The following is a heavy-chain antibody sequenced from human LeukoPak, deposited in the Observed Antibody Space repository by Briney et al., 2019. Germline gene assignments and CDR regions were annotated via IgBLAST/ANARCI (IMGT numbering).Heavy chain of an antibody. CDR3: ARGGGYCSGGSCYSRLVY. Sequence: SVKVSCKASGGTFSSYAISWVRQAPGQGLEWMGRIIPIFGIANYAQKFQGRVTITADKSTSTAYVELSSLRSEDTAVYYCARGGGYCSGGSCYSRLVYWGQGTLVTVSS. CDR1: GGTFSSYA. CDR2: IIPIFGIA. V-gene: IGHV1-69*04. J-gene: IGHJ4*02. D-gene: IGHD2-15*01.